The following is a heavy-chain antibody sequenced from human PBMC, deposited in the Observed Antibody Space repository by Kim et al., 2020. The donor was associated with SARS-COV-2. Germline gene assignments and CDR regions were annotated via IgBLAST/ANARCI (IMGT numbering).Heavy chain of an antibody. CDR1: GGSFSGYY. CDR3: ARGPNIVLMVYAQPNWFDP. CDR2: INHSGST. Sequence: SETLSLTCAVYGGSFSGYYWSWIRQPPGKGLEWIGEINHSGSTNYNPSLKSRVTISVDTSKNQFSLKLSSVTAADTAVYYCARGPNIVLMVYAQPNWFDPWGQGTLVTVSS. D-gene: IGHD2-8*01. J-gene: IGHJ5*02. V-gene: IGHV4-34*01.